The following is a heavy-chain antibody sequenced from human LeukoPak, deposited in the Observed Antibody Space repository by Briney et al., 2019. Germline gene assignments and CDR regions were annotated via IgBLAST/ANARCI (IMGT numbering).Heavy chain of an antibody. V-gene: IGHV5-51*01. D-gene: IGHD6-13*01. CDR1: GYSFISYW. CDR3: ARRKQPSAFDI. Sequence: KYGESLKISCKASGYSFISYWIGWVRQMPGKGLEWMGIIYPGDSDTRYSPSFPGQVTISADKSTSTAYLQWSRLKASDTAMYYCARRKQPSAFDIWGQGTVVTVSS. CDR2: IYPGDSDT. J-gene: IGHJ3*02.